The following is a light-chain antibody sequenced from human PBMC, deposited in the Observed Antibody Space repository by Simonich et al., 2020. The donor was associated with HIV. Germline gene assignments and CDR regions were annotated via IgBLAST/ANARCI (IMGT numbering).Light chain of an antibody. V-gene: IGKV3-15*01. CDR1: QSLNRN. CDR3: QQYNNWPPWT. CDR2: GAS. J-gene: IGKJ1*01. Sequence: EIVMTQSPATLSVSPGERATLSCSASQSLNRNLAWYQQTPGQTPRLLIYGASTRATGIPARFSGSGSGTEFTLTISSLQSEDFAVYYCQQYNNWPPWTFGQGTKVEIK.